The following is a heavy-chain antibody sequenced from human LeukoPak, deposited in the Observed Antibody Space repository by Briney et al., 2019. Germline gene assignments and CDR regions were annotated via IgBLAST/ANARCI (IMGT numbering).Heavy chain of an antibody. J-gene: IGHJ3*02. V-gene: IGHV1-24*01. CDR2: FDPEDGET. CDR3: ATYPLGYCTNGVCPRGAFDI. CDR1: GYTLTELS. D-gene: IGHD2-8*01. Sequence: ASVKVSCKVSGYTLTELSMHWVRQAPGKGLEWMGGFDPEDGETIYAQKFQGRVTMTDDTSTDTAYMELSSLRSEDTAVYYCATYPLGYCTNGVCPRGAFDIWGQGTMVTVSS.